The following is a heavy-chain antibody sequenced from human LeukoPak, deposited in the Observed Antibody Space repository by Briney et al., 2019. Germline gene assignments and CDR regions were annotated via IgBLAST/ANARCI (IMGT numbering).Heavy chain of an antibody. D-gene: IGHD1-26*01. CDR3: ARLAAISGSDYPDD. V-gene: IGHV4-59*08. CDR1: GVSLSSYY. Sequence: SETPSLTCTVSGVSLSSYYWSWIRQPPGKGLEWIGYIFYSGNTIYNPSLRSRVTISADTSKNHFSLRLRSVTAADTAVYYCARLAAISGSDYPDDWGQGTLVTVSS. CDR2: IFYSGNT. J-gene: IGHJ4*02.